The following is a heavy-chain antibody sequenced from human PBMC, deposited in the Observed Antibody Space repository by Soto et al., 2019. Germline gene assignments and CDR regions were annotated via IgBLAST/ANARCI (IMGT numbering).Heavy chain of an antibody. CDR3: ARVGYYDYVWGCYGLAH. V-gene: IGHV1-2*02. J-gene: IGHJ4*02. Sequence: QVQLVQSGAEVKMPGASVKVSCKASGYIFAGYYMAWVRQAPGQGLERMGWINPNGGATDSAPEFHDRVTKTRDMSITPAYMDLIRLTSDDTAVYYCARVGYYDYVWGCYGLAHWGEGTLITVTS. D-gene: IGHD3-16*02. CDR1: GYIFAGYY. CDR2: INPNGGAT.